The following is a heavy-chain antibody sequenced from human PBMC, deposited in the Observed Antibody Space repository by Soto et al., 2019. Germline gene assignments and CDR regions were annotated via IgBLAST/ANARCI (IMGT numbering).Heavy chain of an antibody. CDR2: ISSSGSGL. CDR3: ARSIPRASRYAANYYFDY. V-gene: IGHV3-11*01. Sequence: PGWSLRLSCAASGFTLSDYYMSWIRQAPGKGLEWVSYISSSGSGLHSAASVKGRFTISRATAKNSLHLQINSQRAEETAVYYCARSIPRASRYAANYYFDYWGQGTLVTVSS. CDR1: GFTLSDYY. D-gene: IGHD5-12*01. J-gene: IGHJ4*02.